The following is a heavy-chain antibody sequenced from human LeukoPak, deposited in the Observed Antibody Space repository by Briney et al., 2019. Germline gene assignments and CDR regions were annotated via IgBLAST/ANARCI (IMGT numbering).Heavy chain of an antibody. Sequence: GGSLRLSCAASGFTFSSYWMHWVRQAPGKGLEWVANIKQDGSEKYYVDSVKGRFTISRDNAKNSPYLQMNSLRAEDTAVYYCARVPGSGWNFDYWGQGTLVTVSS. V-gene: IGHV3-7*01. D-gene: IGHD6-19*01. CDR1: GFTFSSYW. CDR2: IKQDGSEK. J-gene: IGHJ4*02. CDR3: ARVPGSGWNFDY.